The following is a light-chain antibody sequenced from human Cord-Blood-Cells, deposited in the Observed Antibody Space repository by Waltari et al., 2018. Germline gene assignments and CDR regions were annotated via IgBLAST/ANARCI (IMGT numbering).Light chain of an antibody. V-gene: IGLV3-21*04. Sequence: SYVLTQPPSVSVAPGKTARITCGGNNIGRKSGHWYQQKPGQAPVLVIYYDSDRPSGIPERFSGSNSGNTATLTISRVEAGDEADYYCQVWDSSSDHRVFGGGTKLTVL. CDR1: NIGRKS. CDR2: YDS. CDR3: QVWDSSSDHRV. J-gene: IGLJ3*02.